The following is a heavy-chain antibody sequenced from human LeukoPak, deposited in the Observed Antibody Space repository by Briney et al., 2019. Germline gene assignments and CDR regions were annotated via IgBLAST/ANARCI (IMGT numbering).Heavy chain of an antibody. Sequence: GGSLRLSCAASGFTFRDYSDYWMSWVRQAPGEGLEWVANIKQDGSEKYYVDSVKGRFTISRDNAKNSLFLQMNSLRAEDTAVYYCARVGRYSYAHNSWGQGTLVTVSS. V-gene: IGHV3-7*01. CDR1: GFTFRDYSDYW. J-gene: IGHJ4*02. CDR2: IKQDGSEK. CDR3: ARVGRYSYAHNS. D-gene: IGHD5-18*01.